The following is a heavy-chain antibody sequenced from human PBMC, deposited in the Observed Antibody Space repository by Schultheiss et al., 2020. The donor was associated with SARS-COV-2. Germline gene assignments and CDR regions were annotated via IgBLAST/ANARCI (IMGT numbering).Heavy chain of an antibody. CDR1: GYTFTGYY. CDR3: HCGSGSFDY. D-gene: IGHD3-10*01. V-gene: IGHV1-2*02. J-gene: IGHJ4*02. Sequence: ASVKVSCKASGYTFTGYYMHWVRQAPGQGLEWMGWINPNSGGTNYAQKFQGRVTMTTDTSTSTAYMELRSLRSDDTAVYYCHCGSGSFDYWGQGTLVTVSS. CDR2: INPNSGGT.